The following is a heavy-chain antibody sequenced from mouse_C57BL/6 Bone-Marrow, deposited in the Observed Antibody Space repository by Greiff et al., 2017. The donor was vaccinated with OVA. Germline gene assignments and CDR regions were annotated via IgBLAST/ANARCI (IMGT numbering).Heavy chain of an antibody. CDR1: GYAFSSSW. CDR2: IYPGDGDT. D-gene: IGHD2-1*01. Sequence: QVQLQQSGPELVKPGASVKISCKASGYAFSSSWMNWVKQRPGKGLEWIGRIYPGDGDTNYNGKFKGKATLTADKSSSTAYMQLSSLTSEDSAVYCGARLMVTRLHWYFDVWGTGTTVTVSS. CDR3: ARLMVTRLHWYFDV. J-gene: IGHJ1*03. V-gene: IGHV1-82*01.